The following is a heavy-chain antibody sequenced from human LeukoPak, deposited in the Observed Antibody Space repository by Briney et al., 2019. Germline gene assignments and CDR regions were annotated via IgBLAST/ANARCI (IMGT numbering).Heavy chain of an antibody. CDR2: FYYSGGT. D-gene: IGHD3-22*01. V-gene: IGHV4-59*01. J-gene: IGHJ4*02. CDR1: GGSISSYF. Sequence: SETLSLTCTVSGGSISSYFWCWIRKPPGEGQGLVGYFYYSGGTNYNPSLQSRVTISVDKSKNQFSLQLSSVTAADTAVYYCARAMTYYYDSSGYYFSYYFDYWGQGTLVTVSS. CDR3: ARAMTYYYDSSGYYFSYYFDY.